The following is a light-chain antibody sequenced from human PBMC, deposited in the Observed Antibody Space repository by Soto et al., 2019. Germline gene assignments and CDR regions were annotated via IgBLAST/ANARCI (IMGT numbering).Light chain of an antibody. J-gene: IGLJ2*01. CDR2: EVS. V-gene: IGLV2-8*01. CDR1: SSDVGGYNY. Sequence: ALTQPPSASGSPGQSVTISCTGTSSDVGGYNYVSWYQQHPGKAPKLMIYEVSKRPSGVPDRFSGSKSGNTASLTVSGLQAEDEADYYCSSYAGSRVFGGGTKLTVL. CDR3: SSYAGSRV.